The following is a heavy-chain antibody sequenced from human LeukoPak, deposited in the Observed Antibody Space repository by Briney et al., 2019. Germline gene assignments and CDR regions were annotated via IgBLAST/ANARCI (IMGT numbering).Heavy chain of an antibody. CDR3: ARSVDFWSGYQDY. CDR1: GFTFNSYG. V-gene: IGHV3-33*01. J-gene: IGHJ4*02. Sequence: GGALRLSCAASGFTFNSYGMHWVRQAPGKGLEWVAVIWYDGSSKYYAASVKGRFTISRDNSNNTLYLQMNSLRAEDTAVYYCARSVDFWSGYQDYWGQGTLVTVSS. D-gene: IGHD3-3*01. CDR2: IWYDGSSK.